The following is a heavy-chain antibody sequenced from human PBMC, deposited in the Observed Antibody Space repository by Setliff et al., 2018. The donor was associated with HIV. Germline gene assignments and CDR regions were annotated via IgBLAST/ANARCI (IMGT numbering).Heavy chain of an antibody. CDR2: INDSGST. D-gene: IGHD2-21*02. CDR1: GGSFSGYY. V-gene: IGHV4-34*01. J-gene: IGHJ3*02. Sequence: SETMSLTCAVYGGSFSGYYWSWIRQPPGKGLEWIGEINDSGSTNNNPSLKNRVAMSVDTSKNQFSLKLSSVTAAYTSVYYCARDLRGDSVPATAAKSFDIWGQGTLVTVSS. CDR3: ARDLRGDSVPATAAKSFDI.